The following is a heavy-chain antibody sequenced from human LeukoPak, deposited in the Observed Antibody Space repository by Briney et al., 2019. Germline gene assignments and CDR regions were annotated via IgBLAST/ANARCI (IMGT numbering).Heavy chain of an antibody. D-gene: IGHD2-2*02. J-gene: IGHJ5*02. CDR2: INHSGST. CDR3: ARVLGYCSSTSCYNRRFDP. Sequence: SETLSLTCAVYGGSFSGYYWSWIRHPPGKGLEWIGEINHSGSTNYNPSLKNRVTISVATSKNQFSLKLSSVTAADPAVYYCARVLGYCSSTSCYNRRFDPWGQGNLVTVSS. V-gene: IGHV4-34*01. CDR1: GGSFSGYY.